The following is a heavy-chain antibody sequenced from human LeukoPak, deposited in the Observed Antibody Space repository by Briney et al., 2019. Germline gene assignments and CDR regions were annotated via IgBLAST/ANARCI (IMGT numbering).Heavy chain of an antibody. D-gene: IGHD2-15*01. CDR1: GFTFSNAW. Sequence: GGALRLSCAASGFTFSNAWMSWVRQAPGKGLEWVGRIKSKTDGGTTDYAAPVEGRFTISRDDSKNTLYLQMNGLKTEDTAVYYCTLLVYYYYYMDVWGKGTTVTVSS. CDR2: IKSKTDGGTT. J-gene: IGHJ6*03. V-gene: IGHV3-15*01. CDR3: TLLVYYYYYMDV.